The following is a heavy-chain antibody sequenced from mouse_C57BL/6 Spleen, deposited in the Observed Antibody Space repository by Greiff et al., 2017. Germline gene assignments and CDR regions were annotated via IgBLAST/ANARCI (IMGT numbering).Heavy chain of an antibody. CDR2: FHPYNDDT. D-gene: IGHD2-4*01. CDR3: ARRNYDGRDWYFDV. CDR1: GYTFTTYP. V-gene: IGHV1-47*01. J-gene: IGHJ1*03. Sequence: VQLQQSGAELVKPGASVKMSCKASGYTFTTYPIEWMKQNHGKSLEWIGNFHPYNDDTKYNETFKGKATLTVEKASSTVYLELSRLTSDDSAVYYCARRNYDGRDWYFDVWGTGTTVTVSS.